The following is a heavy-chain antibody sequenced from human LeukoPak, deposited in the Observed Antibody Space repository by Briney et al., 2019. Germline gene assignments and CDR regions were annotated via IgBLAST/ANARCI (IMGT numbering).Heavy chain of an antibody. J-gene: IGHJ5*02. V-gene: IGHV4-4*09. CDR3: ATSYDVKTAPYDL. D-gene: IGHD3-10*02. CDR1: GDSISRYC. CDR2: IYTSGST. Sequence: PSETLSLTCTVSGDSISRYCWSRVRQPPGNGLEWIRYIYTSGSTDYSSSLKSRVTMSVDTSKNQLSMELRFLTAADTAVYYCATSYDVKTAPYDLWGQGTLVTVSS.